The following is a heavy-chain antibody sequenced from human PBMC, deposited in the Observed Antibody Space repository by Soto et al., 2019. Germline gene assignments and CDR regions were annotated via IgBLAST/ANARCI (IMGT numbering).Heavy chain of an antibody. J-gene: IGHJ5*02. V-gene: IGHV1-69*02. CDR1: GGTFSSYT. CDR2: IIPILGIA. D-gene: IGHD3-3*01. Sequence: SVKVSCKASGGTFSSYTISWVRQAPGQGLEWMGRIIPILGIANYAQKFQGRVTITADKSTSTAYMELSSLRSEDTAVYYCASGSLRSLNWFDPWGQGTLVTVSS. CDR3: ASGSLRSLNWFDP.